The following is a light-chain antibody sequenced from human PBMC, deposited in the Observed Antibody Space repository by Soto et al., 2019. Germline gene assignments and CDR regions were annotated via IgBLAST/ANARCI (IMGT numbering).Light chain of an antibody. CDR1: SSNIGRNP. Sequence: QSVLTQPPSASGTPGQRVIISCSGGSSNIGRNPVNWYQKFPGTAPKLLISLNTQRPSGVPDRFSGSKPGTSASLATSGLRSEDEADYYCAAWDDNVYVFGTGTKVTVL. CDR2: LNT. CDR3: AAWDDNVYV. V-gene: IGLV1-44*01. J-gene: IGLJ1*01.